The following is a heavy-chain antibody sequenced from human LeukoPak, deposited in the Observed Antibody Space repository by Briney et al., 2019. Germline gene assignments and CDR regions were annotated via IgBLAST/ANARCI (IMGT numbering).Heavy chain of an antibody. Sequence: GGSLRLSLAASGFTVSSNYMSWVRQAPGKGLEWVSVIYSGGSTDYADSVKGRFTISRDNSKSTLYLQMNGLRAEDTAVYYCARGWNYGAYYYYYYMDVWGKGTTVTVSS. D-gene: IGHD1-7*01. CDR2: IYSGGST. V-gene: IGHV3-53*01. CDR3: ARGWNYGAYYYYYYMDV. CDR1: GFTVSSNY. J-gene: IGHJ6*03.